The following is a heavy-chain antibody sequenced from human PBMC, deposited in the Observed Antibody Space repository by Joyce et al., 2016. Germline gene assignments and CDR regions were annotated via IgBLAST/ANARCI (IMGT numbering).Heavy chain of an antibody. V-gene: IGHV1-69*01. Sequence: VQLVQSGAEVKKPGSAVKVSCTASGDNFSSYPISWVRQAPGQGPEWMGGIIPVFGPARYTQKFQGRVTITADESTGTAYMELTSLRYDDTAVYCCATLYGSGSYRAFDIWGQGTMVTVSS. CDR2: IIPVFGPA. J-gene: IGHJ3*02. D-gene: IGHD3-10*01. CDR1: GDNFSSYP. CDR3: ATLYGSGSYRAFDI.